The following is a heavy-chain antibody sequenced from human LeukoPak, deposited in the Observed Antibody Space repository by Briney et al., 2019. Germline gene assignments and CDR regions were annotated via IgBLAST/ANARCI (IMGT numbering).Heavy chain of an antibody. CDR2: INHSGST. Sequence: PSETLSLTCAVYGGSFSDYYWNWIRQPPGKGLEWIGEINHSGSTNYNPSLKSRVTMSVDTFKNQFSLTLSSVTAADTAVYYCARVQDFETRGYYLGYWGHGTLVTVSS. D-gene: IGHD3-22*01. V-gene: IGHV4-34*01. J-gene: IGHJ4*01. CDR1: GGSFSDYY. CDR3: ARVQDFETRGYYLGY.